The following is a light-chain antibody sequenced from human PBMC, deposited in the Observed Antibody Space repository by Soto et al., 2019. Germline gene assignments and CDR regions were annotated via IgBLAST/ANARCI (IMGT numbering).Light chain of an antibody. V-gene: IGKV3-15*01. CDR3: QQYDGWPLT. CDR2: DAF. J-gene: IGKJ4*01. Sequence: EKVMTQSPATLSVSPGERATLSCRASEIVKNRLAWYQQKPGQAPRLLHYDAFTRATGIPARFSGSASGTEFTLTFSSLQSEDFAVYYWQQYDGWPLTLGGGTKVEIK. CDR1: EIVKNR.